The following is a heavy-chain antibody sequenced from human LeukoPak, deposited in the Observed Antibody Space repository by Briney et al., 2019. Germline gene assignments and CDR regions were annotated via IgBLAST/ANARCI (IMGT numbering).Heavy chain of an antibody. D-gene: IGHD7-27*01. CDR1: GGSFSGCY. Sequence: SETLSLTCAVYGGSFSGCYWSWIREPPGKGLEWIGEINHSGSTNYNPSLKSRVTISVDTSKNQFSLKLSSVTAADAAVYYCARGPGDSRNYYYGMDVWGQGTTVTVSS. CDR2: INHSGST. J-gene: IGHJ6*02. CDR3: ARGPGDSRNYYYGMDV. V-gene: IGHV4-34*01.